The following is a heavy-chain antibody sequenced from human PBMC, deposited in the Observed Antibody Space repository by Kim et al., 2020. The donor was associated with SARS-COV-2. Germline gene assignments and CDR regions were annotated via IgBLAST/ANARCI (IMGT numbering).Heavy chain of an antibody. CDR2: IYYSGST. V-gene: IGHV4-59*08. CDR3: ARQDYGSGSLTNFWYFDY. J-gene: IGHJ4*02. Sequence: SETLSLTCTVSGGSISSYYWSWIRQPPGKGLEWIGNIYYSGSTNYNPSLKSRVTISVDTSKNQFSLKLSSVTAADTAVYYCARQDYGSGSLTNFWYFDYWGQGTLVTVSS. CDR1: GGSISSYY. D-gene: IGHD3-10*01.